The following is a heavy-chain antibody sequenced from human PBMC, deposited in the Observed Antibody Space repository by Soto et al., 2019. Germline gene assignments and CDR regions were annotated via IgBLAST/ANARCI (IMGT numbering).Heavy chain of an antibody. V-gene: IGHV1-18*01. J-gene: IGHJ3*02. CDR2: ISTYNGNT. CDR1: GYTFTRYG. D-gene: IGHD6-13*01. Sequence: HVHLVQSGAEVKKPGASVKGSCKASGYTFTRYGSRWVRQAPGQVPEWMGRISTYNGNTNYGEKLQGRVTMTTDPTTNTAYMELRSLRYDDTAVYYCARGPGDSITWNQAFDIWGQGTMLTVSS. CDR3: ARGPGDSITWNQAFDI.